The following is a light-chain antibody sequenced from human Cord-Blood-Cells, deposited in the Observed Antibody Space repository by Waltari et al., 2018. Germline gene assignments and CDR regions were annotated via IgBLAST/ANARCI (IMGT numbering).Light chain of an antibody. CDR3: CSYAGTDVV. V-gene: IGLV2-11*01. CDR2: DVS. J-gene: IGLJ2*01. CDR1: TSDVGGSNY. Sequence: QSALTQPRSGSGSPGQSVTISCTETTSDVGGSNYVSWYQQHPGKAPKLIIYDVSKRPSGVPARFSGSKSGNTASLTISGLQAEDEADYYCCSYAGTDVVFGGGTKLTVL.